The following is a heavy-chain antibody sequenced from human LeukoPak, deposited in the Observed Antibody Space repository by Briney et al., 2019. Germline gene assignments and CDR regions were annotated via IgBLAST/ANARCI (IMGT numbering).Heavy chain of an antibody. J-gene: IGHJ4*02. D-gene: IGHD6-25*01. CDR3: ATPSGGY. Sequence: GGSLRLSCAASGFAVFSNYMNWVRQAPGKGLEWVSVIYSDGDTSYADSVKGRFTISRVISKNTLYLQMNSLRAEDTAVYYCATPSGGYWGQGTLVTVSS. CDR2: IYSDGDT. CDR1: GFAVFSNY. V-gene: IGHV3-66*01.